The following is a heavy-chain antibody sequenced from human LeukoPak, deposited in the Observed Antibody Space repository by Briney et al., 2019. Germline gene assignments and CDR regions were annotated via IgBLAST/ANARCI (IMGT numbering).Heavy chain of an antibody. CDR2: TSGSGGST. CDR3: ARGRSRGVRFDY. V-gene: IGHV3-23*01. D-gene: IGHD3-10*01. CDR1: GFTFSSYA. J-gene: IGHJ4*02. Sequence: GGSLRLSCATSGFTFSSYAMSWVRQAPGKGLEWVSGTSGSGGSTYYAGSVKGRFTISRDNSKNTLYLQMNSLRAEDTAVYYCARGRSRGVRFDYWGQGTLVTVSS.